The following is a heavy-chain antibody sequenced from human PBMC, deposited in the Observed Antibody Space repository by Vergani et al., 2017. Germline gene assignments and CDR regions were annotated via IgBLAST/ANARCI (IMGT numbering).Heavy chain of an antibody. V-gene: IGHV4-34*01. Sequence: QVQLQQWGAGLLKPSETLSLTCAVYGGSFSGYYWSWIRQPPGKGLEWIGEINHSGSTNYNPSLKSRVTISVNTSKNQFSLKLSSVTAADTAVYYCARYYGGNSSPRTEQIRYNWFDPWGQGTLVTVSS. CDR2: INHSGST. D-gene: IGHD4-23*01. CDR1: GGSFSGYY. J-gene: IGHJ5*02. CDR3: ARYYGGNSSPRTEQIRYNWFDP.